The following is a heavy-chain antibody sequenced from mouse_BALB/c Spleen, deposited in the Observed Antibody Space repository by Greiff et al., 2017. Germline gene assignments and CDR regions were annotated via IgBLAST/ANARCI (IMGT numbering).Heavy chain of an antibody. J-gene: IGHJ3*01. V-gene: IGHV3-1*02. CDR1: GYSITSGYS. CDR2: IHYSGST. D-gene: IGHD2-14*01. Sequence: EVKLQESGPDLVKPSQSLSLTCTVTGYSITSGYSWHWIRQFPGNKLEWMGYIHYSGSTNYNPSLKSRISITRDTSKNQFFLQLNSVTTEDTATYYCASYRYQFAYWGQGTLVTGSA. CDR3: ASYRYQFAY.